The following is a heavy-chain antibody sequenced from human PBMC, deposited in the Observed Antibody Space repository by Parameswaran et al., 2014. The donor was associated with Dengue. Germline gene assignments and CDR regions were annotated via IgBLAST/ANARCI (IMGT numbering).Heavy chain of an antibody. V-gene: IGHV1-69*01. Sequence: SWVRQAPGQGLEWMGAIIPIFGTTNYAQKFQGRVTITADESTSTAYMELSSLRSEDTAIYYCARVDWNPTHPLYAFDIWGQGTMVTVSS. D-gene: IGHD1-1*01. CDR3: ARVDWNPTHPLYAFDI. J-gene: IGHJ3*02. CDR2: IIPIFGTT.